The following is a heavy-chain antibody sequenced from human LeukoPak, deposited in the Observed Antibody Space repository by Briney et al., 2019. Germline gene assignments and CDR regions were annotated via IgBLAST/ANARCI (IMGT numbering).Heavy chain of an antibody. Sequence: GGSLRLSCAASGFSFSTHWMHWVRQAPGKGLVWVSRIHSDGSVTNYADSVKGRFTISRDNAKNTLYLQMNSLGAEDTAVYYCAREGNWNDQDYWGQGTLVTVSS. CDR3: AREGNWNDQDY. V-gene: IGHV3-74*01. J-gene: IGHJ4*02. CDR2: IHSDGSVT. D-gene: IGHD1-20*01. CDR1: GFSFSTHW.